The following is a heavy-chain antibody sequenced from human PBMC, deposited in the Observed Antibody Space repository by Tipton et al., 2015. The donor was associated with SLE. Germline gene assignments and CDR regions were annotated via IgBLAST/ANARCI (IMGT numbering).Heavy chain of an antibody. CDR3: ARHYGSITILEWSNWFDP. Sequence: TLSLTRTVSGGSITGSYWSWIPLPPGKGLEWIGYIYYSGTTNYNPSLKSRVTISVDTSKNQFSLKLSSVTAADTAVYYCARHYGSITILEWSNWFDPWGQGTLATVSS. CDR2: IYYSGTT. D-gene: IGHD3-3*01. CDR1: GGSITGSY. V-gene: IGHV4-59*08. J-gene: IGHJ5*02.